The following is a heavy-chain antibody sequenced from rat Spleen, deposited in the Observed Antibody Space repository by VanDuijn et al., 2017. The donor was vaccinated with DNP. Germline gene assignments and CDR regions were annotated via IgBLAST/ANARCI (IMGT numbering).Heavy chain of an antibody. CDR2: ISYDGGIT. Sequence: EVQLVESGGGLVQPGRSLKLSCAASGFTFSDYYMAWVRQAPTKGLEWVAYISYDGGITSYGDSVKGRFTISRDNAKNTQYLQMDSLRSEDTATYFCTRGGTYYFDYWGQGVMVTVSS. CDR1: GFTFSDYY. V-gene: IGHV5-20*01. CDR3: TRGGTYYFDY. J-gene: IGHJ2*01.